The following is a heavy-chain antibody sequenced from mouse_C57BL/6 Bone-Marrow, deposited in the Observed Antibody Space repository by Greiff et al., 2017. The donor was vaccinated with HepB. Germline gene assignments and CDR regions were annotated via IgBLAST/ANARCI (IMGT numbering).Heavy chain of an antibody. J-gene: IGHJ2*01. CDR2: ISYDGSN. V-gene: IGHV3-6*01. CDR1: GYSITSGYY. D-gene: IGHD1-1*01. CDR3: ARGGYYYGSSYPHY. Sequence: EVQVVESGPGLVKPSQSLSLTCSVTGYSITSGYYWNWIRQFPGNKLEWMGYISYDGSNNYNPSLKNRIHITRDTSKNQFFLKLNSGTTEDTATYYCARGGYYYGSSYPHYWGQGTTLTVSS.